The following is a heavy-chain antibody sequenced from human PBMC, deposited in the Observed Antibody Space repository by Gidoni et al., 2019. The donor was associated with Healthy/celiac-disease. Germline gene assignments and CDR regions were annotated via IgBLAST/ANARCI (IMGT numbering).Heavy chain of an antibody. D-gene: IGHD3-22*01. J-gene: IGHJ4*02. CDR2: ISYDVSNT. V-gene: IGHV3-30-3*01. Sequence: QVQLVESGGGVVQPGRSLRLCCAASGFTFSSYAMHWVRQAPGKGLEWVAVISYDVSNTYYAASVKGRFTISRDNSKNTLYLQMNSLRAEDTAVYYCATGGFFISSGYYHPLDYWGQGTLVTVSS. CDR1: GFTFSSYA. CDR3: ATGGFFISSGYYHPLDY.